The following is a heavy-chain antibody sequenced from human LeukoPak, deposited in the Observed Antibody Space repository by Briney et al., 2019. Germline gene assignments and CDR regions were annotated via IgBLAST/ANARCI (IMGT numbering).Heavy chain of an antibody. CDR1: GGSISSGDYY. CDR2: MYLSGTT. Sequence: SQTLSLTCTVSGGSISSGDYYWRWLRQPPGKGLEWIGEMYLSGTTHSNPSVKSRVTISIDKSKNQFFLNLSSVTAADTAVYYCAGLVGRYSSGLYYYYFDYWGQGTLVTVSS. V-gene: IGHV4-30-4*01. CDR3: AGLVGRYSSGLYYYYFDY. J-gene: IGHJ4*02. D-gene: IGHD3-22*01.